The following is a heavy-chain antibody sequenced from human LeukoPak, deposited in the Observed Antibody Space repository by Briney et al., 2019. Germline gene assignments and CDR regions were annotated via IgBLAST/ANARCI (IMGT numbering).Heavy chain of an antibody. V-gene: IGHV3-48*02. J-gene: IGHJ6*02. D-gene: IGHD3-3*01. CDR2: ISSSGEKI. CDR1: GLSFKSYS. CDR3: ASFDFTQAKYYYGRNV. Sequence: GGSLRLSCSAPGLSFKSYSMTWVRQAPGKGLEWIAYISSSGEKIYYADSVKGRFIISRDNAQNSLHLQMNSLRDEDTAIYYCASFDFTQAKYYYGRNVWGQGTTVTVS.